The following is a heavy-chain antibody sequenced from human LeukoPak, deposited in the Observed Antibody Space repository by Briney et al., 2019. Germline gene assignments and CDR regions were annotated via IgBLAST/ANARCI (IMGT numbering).Heavy chain of an antibody. J-gene: IGHJ5*02. D-gene: IGHD2-2*01. CDR3: AREDYSTSWYWFDP. CDR2: IYYSGTT. Sequence: SETLSLTCTVSGGSISTYYWTWIRQPPGEGLEWIGYIYYSGTTNYNPSLKSRVTMSLDTSKNQFSLNLNSVTAADTAVYYCAREDYSTSWYWFDPWGQGTLVTVSS. CDR1: GGSISTYY. V-gene: IGHV4-59*01.